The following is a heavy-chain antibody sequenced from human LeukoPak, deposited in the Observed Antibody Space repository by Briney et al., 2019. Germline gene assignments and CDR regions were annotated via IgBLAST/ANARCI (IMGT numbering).Heavy chain of an antibody. J-gene: IGHJ1*01. CDR2: INHSGST. Sequence: PSETLSLTCAVYGGSFSGYYWSWIRQPPGKGLEWIGEINHSGSTNYNPSLKSRVTISVDTSKNQFSLKLSSVTAADTAVYYCASQQQLVQYFQHWGQGTQVTVSS. CDR3: ASQQQLVQYFQH. CDR1: GGSFSGYY. V-gene: IGHV4-34*01. D-gene: IGHD6-13*01.